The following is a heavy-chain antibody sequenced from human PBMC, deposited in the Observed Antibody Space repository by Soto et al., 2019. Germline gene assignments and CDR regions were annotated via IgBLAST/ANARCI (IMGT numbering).Heavy chain of an antibody. Sequence: SAKVSFRASSCTFPSYFLHWVRQAAGQGLEWMGIINPSGGSTTYAQKFQGRVAMTRDTSTSTVYMELSSLRSEDTAVYYCARESAPRIIDRNYYYFGMDVWGLGTTVTVSS. CDR3: ARESAPRIIDRNYYYFGMDV. J-gene: IGHJ6*02. V-gene: IGHV1-46*01. CDR2: INPSGGST. D-gene: IGHD3-10*01. CDR1: SCTFPSYF.